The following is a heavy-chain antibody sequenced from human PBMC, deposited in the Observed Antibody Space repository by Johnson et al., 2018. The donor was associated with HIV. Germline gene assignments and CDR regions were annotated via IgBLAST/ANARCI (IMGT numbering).Heavy chain of an antibody. CDR1: GLSFSNFG. CDR3: ARDVTAGNEALDI. CDR2: ISFDGNLK. V-gene: IGHV3-30*03. D-gene: IGHD1-1*01. J-gene: IGHJ3*02. Sequence: QVQLVESGGGVVQPGKSLTLSCVGSGLSFSNFGIHWVRQAPGKGPEWVAVISFDGNLKKYADSVKGRLTLSRDNSNNTLYLQMNSLRAEDTAVYYCARDVTAGNEALDIWGQGTMVTVSS.